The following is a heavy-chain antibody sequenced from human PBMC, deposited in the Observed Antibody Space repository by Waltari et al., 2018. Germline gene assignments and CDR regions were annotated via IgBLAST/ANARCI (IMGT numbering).Heavy chain of an antibody. CDR1: GFTFSSYW. V-gene: IGHV3-7*01. J-gene: IGHJ4*02. Sequence: EVQLVESGGGLVQPGGSLGLSCAASGFTFSSYWMSWVRQAPGKGLEWVANIKQDGSEKYYVDSVKGRFTISRDNAKNSLYLQMNSLRAEDTAVYYCARDRRVLTGYYYFDYWGQGTLVTVSS. CDR3: ARDRRVLTGYYYFDY. CDR2: IKQDGSEK. D-gene: IGHD3-9*01.